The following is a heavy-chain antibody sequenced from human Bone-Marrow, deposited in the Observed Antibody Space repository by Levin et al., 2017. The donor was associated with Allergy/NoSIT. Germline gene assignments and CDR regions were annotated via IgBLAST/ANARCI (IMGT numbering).Heavy chain of an antibody. D-gene: IGHD4-17*01. CDR2: ISYDGSNK. Sequence: LSLTCAASGFTFSSSAMHWVRQAPGKGLEWVAVISYDGSNKYYADSVKGRFTISRDNSKNTLYLQMNSLRAEDTAVYYCAREKSTVDYYYGMDVWGQGTTVTVSS. V-gene: IGHV3-30-3*01. CDR3: AREKSTVDYYYGMDV. CDR1: GFTFSSSA. J-gene: IGHJ6*02.